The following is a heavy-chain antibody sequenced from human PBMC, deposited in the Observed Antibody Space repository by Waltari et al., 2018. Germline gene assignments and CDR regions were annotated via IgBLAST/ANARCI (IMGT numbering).Heavy chain of an antibody. D-gene: IGHD2-15*01. J-gene: IGHJ4*02. CDR1: GFTFSSYT. V-gene: IGHV3-21*01. Sequence: EVQLVGSGGGLVKPGGSLRLSCAASGFTFSSYTMNWVRQAPGKGLDLVSSISSGSNYIYYADSVKGRFTISRDNAKNSLYLQMNSLRAEDTAVYYCAREWGVMVGTAGYYFDYWGQGTLVTVSS. CDR3: AREWGVMVGTAGYYFDY. CDR2: ISSGSNYI.